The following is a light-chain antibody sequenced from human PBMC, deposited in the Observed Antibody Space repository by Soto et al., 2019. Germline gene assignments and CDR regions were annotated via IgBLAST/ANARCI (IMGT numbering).Light chain of an antibody. J-gene: IGKJ4*01. CDR1: QSVRSSH. CDR2: GAS. V-gene: IGKV3-20*01. Sequence: ESVLTQSPGTLSLSPGERATLSCRASQSVRSSHLAWYQQKAGQDPRLLIYGASSRATGIPDRFSGSGSGTDFNLTISRLETEDFAVYQCQQYSSSTLTFGGGTKVEIK. CDR3: QQYSSSTLT.